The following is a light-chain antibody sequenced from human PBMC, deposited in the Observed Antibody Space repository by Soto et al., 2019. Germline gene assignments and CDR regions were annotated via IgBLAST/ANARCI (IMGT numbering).Light chain of an antibody. CDR1: QSVSSTS. Sequence: EIMLTQSPGTLSLSHGERATLSCRASQSVSSTSLAWYQQKPGQAPRLLIYGASSRATGIPDRFSGSGSGTDFTLTISRLEPEDFAVYYCHQYGNYGITFSQGTRLEIK. CDR2: GAS. V-gene: IGKV3-20*01. J-gene: IGKJ5*01. CDR3: HQYGNYGIT.